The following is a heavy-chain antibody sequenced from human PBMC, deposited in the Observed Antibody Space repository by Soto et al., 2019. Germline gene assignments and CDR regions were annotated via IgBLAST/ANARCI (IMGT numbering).Heavy chain of an antibody. CDR1: GGTFSSYA. J-gene: IGHJ5*02. CDR2: IIPIFGTA. D-gene: IGHD3-10*01. CDR3: ARESGSGSYHNWFDP. Sequence: ASVKVSCKASGGTFSSYAISWVRQAPGQGLEWMGGIIPIFGTANYAQKFQGRVTITANESTSTAYMELSSLRSEDTAVYYCARESGSGSYHNWFDPWGHGTPFTASS. V-gene: IGHV1-69*13.